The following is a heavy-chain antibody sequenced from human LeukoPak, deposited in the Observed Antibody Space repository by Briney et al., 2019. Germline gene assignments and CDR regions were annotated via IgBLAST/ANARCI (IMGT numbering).Heavy chain of an antibody. D-gene: IGHD2-2*01. V-gene: IGHV3-23*01. J-gene: IGHJ4*02. Sequence: GGSLRLSCAASGFTFSSYAMSWVRQAPGKGLEWVSAISGSGGSTYYADSVKGRFTISRDNSKNTLYLQINSLRAEDTAVYYCAKGGDIVVVPAAAFDYWGQGTLVTVSS. CDR2: ISGSGGST. CDR1: GFTFSSYA. CDR3: AKGGDIVVVPAAAFDY.